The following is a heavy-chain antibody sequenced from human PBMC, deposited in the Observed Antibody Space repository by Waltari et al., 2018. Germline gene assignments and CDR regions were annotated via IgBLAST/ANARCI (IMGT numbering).Heavy chain of an antibody. CDR3: ARSLGYSYDRFSY. V-gene: IGHV4-34*01. CDR2: INHSGST. D-gene: IGHD5-18*01. J-gene: IGHJ4*02. Sequence: QVQLQQWGAGLLKPSETLSLTCAVYGGSFSGYYWSWIRQPPGKGLEWIGEINHSGSTNYNPSIKSRVTISVDTSKNQFSLKLSSVTAADTAVYYCARSLGYSYDRFSYWGQGTLVTVSS. CDR1: GGSFSGYY.